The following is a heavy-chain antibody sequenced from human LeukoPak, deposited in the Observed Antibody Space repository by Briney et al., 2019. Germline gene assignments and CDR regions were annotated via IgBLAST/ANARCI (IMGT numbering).Heavy chain of an antibody. CDR3: ARIVLTGTTGYFDS. Sequence: SQTLSLTCAISGDSVSSTTAGWIWIRQSPSRGLGWLGRTYYRSKFYNDYDVSVKSRITIIPDTSKNQFSLQLNSVTPEDTAVYYCARIVLTGTTGYFDSWGQGTLVTVSS. V-gene: IGHV6-1*01. J-gene: IGHJ4*02. CDR1: GDSVSSTTAG. D-gene: IGHD1-14*01. CDR2: TYYRSKFYN.